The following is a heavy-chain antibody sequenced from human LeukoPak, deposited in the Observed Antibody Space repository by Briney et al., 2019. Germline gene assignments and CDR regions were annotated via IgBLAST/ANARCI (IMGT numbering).Heavy chain of an antibody. D-gene: IGHD3-10*01. CDR2: INPSGGST. J-gene: IGHJ4*02. Sequence: ASVKVSCKASGYTFTSYYMHWVRQAPGQGLEWMGIINPSGGSTSYAQKFQGRVTMTRDMSTSTVYMELSSLRSEDTAVYYCARYGPRSYGSGSYSLYYWGQGTLVTVSS. CDR1: GYTFTSYY. CDR3: ARYGPRSYGSGSYSLYY. V-gene: IGHV1-46*01.